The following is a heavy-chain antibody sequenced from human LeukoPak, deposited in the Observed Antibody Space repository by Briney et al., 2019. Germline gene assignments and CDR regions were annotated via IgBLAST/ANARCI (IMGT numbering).Heavy chain of an antibody. J-gene: IGHJ2*01. D-gene: IGHD6-25*01. CDR1: GFTFSSYG. V-gene: IGHV3-23*01. CDR3: AKVSPGGPRGYFDL. CDR2: ISGAGRSI. Sequence: PGGSLRLSCAASGFTFSSYGMSWVRQAPGKGLEWVSVISGAGRSIYYADSVKGRFTISRDNSKNTLYLQMNSLRAEDTAVYYCAKVSPGGPRGYFDLWGRGTLVTVSS.